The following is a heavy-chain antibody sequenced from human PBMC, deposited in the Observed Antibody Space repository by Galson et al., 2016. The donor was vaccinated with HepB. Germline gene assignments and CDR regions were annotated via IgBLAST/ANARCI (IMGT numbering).Heavy chain of an antibody. CDR1: GGTFNNYT. CDR2: IIPIVGRA. CDR3: AKAHFRMKDHLTGRQYYGLDV. V-gene: IGHV1-69*02. J-gene: IGHJ6*02. Sequence: SCKASGGTFNNYTFTWVRQAPGQGLEWMGRIIPIVGRAEYAQNLQARITITADKSSSTTYMELRSLTSDDTALYYCAKAHFRMKDHLTGRQYYGLDVWGQGTTVTVSS. D-gene: IGHD3-9*01.